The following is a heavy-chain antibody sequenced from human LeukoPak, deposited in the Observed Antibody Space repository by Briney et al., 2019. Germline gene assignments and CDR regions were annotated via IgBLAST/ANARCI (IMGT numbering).Heavy chain of an antibody. CDR1: GGSFSGYY. V-gene: IGHV4-34*01. CDR2: INHSGST. D-gene: IGHD3-3*01. J-gene: IGHJ4*02. CDR3: ARVGYRYYDFWSGYYREGTGANGY. Sequence: KPSETLSLTCAVYGGSFSGYYWSWIRQPPGKGLEWIGEINHSGSTNYNPSLKSRVTISVDTSKNQFSLKLSSVTAADTAVYYCARVGYRYYDFWSGYYREGTGANGYWGQGTLVTVSS.